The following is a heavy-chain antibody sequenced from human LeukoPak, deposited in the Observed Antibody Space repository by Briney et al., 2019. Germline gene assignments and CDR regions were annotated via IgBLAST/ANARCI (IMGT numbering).Heavy chain of an antibody. V-gene: IGHV3-23*01. CDR3: AKDRSIAAADSLGDPNWFDP. CDR1: GFTFSSYA. J-gene: IGHJ5*02. CDR2: ISGSGGST. Sequence: GGSLRLSCAASGFTFSSYAMSWVRQAPGKGLEWVSAISGSGGSTYYADSVKGRFTISRDNSKNTLYLQMNSLRAEDTAVYYCAKDRSIAAADSLGDPNWFDPWGQGTLVTVSS. D-gene: IGHD6-13*01.